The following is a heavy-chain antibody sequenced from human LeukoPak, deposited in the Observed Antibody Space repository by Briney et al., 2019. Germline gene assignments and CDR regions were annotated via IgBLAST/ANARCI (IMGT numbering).Heavy chain of an antibody. J-gene: IGHJ4*02. V-gene: IGHV1-2*04. CDR3: ARGRRAAGTGWHFDC. CDR2: INPNSGGT. CDR1: GYTFTGYY. D-gene: IGHD6-13*01. Sequence: ASVKVSCKASGYTFTGYYMHWVRQAPGQGLEWMGWINPNSGGTNYAQKFQGWVTMTRGTSISTAYMELSRLRSDDTAVYYCARGRRAAGTGWHFDCWGQGTLVTVSS.